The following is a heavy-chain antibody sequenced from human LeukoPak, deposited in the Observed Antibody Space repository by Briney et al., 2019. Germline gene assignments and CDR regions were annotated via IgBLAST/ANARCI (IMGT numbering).Heavy chain of an antibody. D-gene: IGHD1-26*01. Sequence: ASVKVSCKASGYTFTSYAMHWVRQAPGQRLEWMGWINAGNGNTKYSQKFQGRVTTTRDTSASTAYMELSSLRSEDTAVYYCARGSKWELLYYYYYGMDVWGQGTTVTVSS. J-gene: IGHJ6*02. CDR1: GYTFTSYA. V-gene: IGHV1-3*01. CDR3: ARGSKWELLYYYYYGMDV. CDR2: INAGNGNT.